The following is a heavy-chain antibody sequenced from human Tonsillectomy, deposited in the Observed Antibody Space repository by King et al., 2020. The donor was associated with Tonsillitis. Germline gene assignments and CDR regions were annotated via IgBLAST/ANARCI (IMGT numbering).Heavy chain of an antibody. CDR3: ARDMSSTVLEGEDYYYGMDV. Sequence: QVQLVQSGAEVKKPGSSVKVSCKASGGTFSIFGISWVRQAPGQGLEWMGGIVPIFGTASYAQNFQGRVTITADESTTTANMELSSLRSEDTAVYYCARDMSSTVLEGEDYYYGMDVWGQGTTVTVSS. V-gene: IGHV1-69*01. J-gene: IGHJ6*02. D-gene: IGHD1-1*01. CDR1: GGTFSIFG. CDR2: IVPIFGTA.